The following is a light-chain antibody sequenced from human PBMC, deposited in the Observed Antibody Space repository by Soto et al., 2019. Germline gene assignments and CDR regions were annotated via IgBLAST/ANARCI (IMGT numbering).Light chain of an antibody. CDR2: GAS. CDR1: QSVSGSY. J-gene: IGKJ1*01. V-gene: IGKV3-20*01. CDR3: QHYGGSPPVT. Sequence: EIVLTQSPGTLSLSPGESATLSCRASQSVSGSYLAWYQQKPGQAPSLLFYGASNRVTGIPDRFSGSGSGTDFTLTIRRLAPEDFAVYYCQHYGGSPPVTFGQGTKVDIK.